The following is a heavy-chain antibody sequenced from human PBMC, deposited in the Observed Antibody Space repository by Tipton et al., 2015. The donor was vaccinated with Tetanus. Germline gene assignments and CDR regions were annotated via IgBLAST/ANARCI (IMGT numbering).Heavy chain of an antibody. CDR2: IYYSGST. CDR1: GGSISSSSYY. V-gene: IGHV4-39*01. CDR3: ARLSSGWSLDPLYYFDY. Sequence: TLSLTCTVSGGSISSSSYYWGWIRQPPGKGPEWIGSIYYSGSTYYNPSLKSRVTISVDTSKNQFSLKLSSVTAADTAVYYCARLSSGWSLDPLYYFDYWGQGTLVTVSS. J-gene: IGHJ4*02. D-gene: IGHD6-19*01.